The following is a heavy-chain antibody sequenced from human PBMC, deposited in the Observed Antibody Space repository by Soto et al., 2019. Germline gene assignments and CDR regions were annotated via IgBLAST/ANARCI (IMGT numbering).Heavy chain of an antibody. V-gene: IGHV3-11*05. Sequence: QVQLVESGGGLVKPGGSLRLSCASSGFTFSDHYMSWIRRSPGKGLEWVAGISSSGYTYYVDSLKGRFTISRDNSKNSLYLQMNSLRAEDTAVYYCAKDLIDYSNSYFDYWGQGTLVTVSS. CDR3: AKDLIDYSNSYFDY. J-gene: IGHJ4*02. CDR2: ISSSGYT. D-gene: IGHD4-4*01. CDR1: GFTFSDHY.